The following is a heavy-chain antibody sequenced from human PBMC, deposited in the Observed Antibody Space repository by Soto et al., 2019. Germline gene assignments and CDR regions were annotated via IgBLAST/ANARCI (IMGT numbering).Heavy chain of an antibody. V-gene: IGHV3-23*01. Sequence: HPGGSLRLSCAASGFTFSSYAMSWVRQAPGKGLEWVSAISGSGGSTYYADSVKGRFTISRDNSKNTLYLQMNSLRAEDTAVYYCAKDRMAAGYYYYCMGVWGRGTTVSVSS. D-gene: IGHD6-13*01. CDR3: AKDRMAAGYYYYCMGV. J-gene: IGHJ6*03. CDR1: GFTFSSYA. CDR2: ISGSGGST.